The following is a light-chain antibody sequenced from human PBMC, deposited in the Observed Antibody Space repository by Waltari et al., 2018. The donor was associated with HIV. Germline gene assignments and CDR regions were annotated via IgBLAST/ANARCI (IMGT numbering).Light chain of an antibody. CDR2: SNI. Sequence: QSLLTQPPSASGTPGQRITISCSWSTSNIRTTNVTWYQKPPGATPRLLMHSNIQRPPGVPEGFSGSRSGTSASRAIRGLQSEDEADYYCSAWDASLGAWMFGGGTKRAVL. V-gene: IGLV1-44*01. CDR1: TSNIRTTN. CDR3: SAWDASLGAWM. J-gene: IGLJ3*02.